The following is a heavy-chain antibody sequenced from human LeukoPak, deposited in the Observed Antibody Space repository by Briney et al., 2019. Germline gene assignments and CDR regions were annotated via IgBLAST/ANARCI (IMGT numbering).Heavy chain of an antibody. V-gene: IGHV3-23*01. CDR1: GFTFSSYA. CDR2: ISGSGGST. D-gene: IGHD3-3*01. J-gene: IGHJ4*02. CDR3: AKDYPLRFLEWFLTYFDY. Sequence: GGSLRLSCAAPGFTFSSYAMSWVRQAPGRGLEWVSAISGSGGSTYYADSVKGRFTISRDNSKNTLYLQMNSLRAEDTAVYYCAKDYPLRFLEWFLTYFDYWGQGTLVTVSS.